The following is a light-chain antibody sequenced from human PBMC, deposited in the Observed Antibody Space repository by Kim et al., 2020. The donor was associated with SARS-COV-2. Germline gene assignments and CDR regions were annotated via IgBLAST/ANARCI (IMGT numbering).Light chain of an antibody. CDR1: QSVSNY. CDR2: DAS. J-gene: IGKJ4*01. CDR3: QQYYNWSPFT. V-gene: IGKV3-15*01. Sequence: EIVMTQSPATLSMSPGERVTLSCRASQSVSNYLVWYQQKPRQGPRLLIYDASTRATGITARFSGSGSGTEFTLTTSSLQSEDFVVYYCQQYYNWSPFTFGGGTKVDIK.